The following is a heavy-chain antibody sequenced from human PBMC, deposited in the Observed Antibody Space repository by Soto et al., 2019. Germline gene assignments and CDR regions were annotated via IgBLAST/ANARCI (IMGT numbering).Heavy chain of an antibody. V-gene: IGHV4-59*01. CDR3: ARGYYDSSGYYGYYFDY. D-gene: IGHD3-22*01. J-gene: IGHJ4*02. CDR1: GGSISSYY. Sequence: SETLSLTCTVSGGSISSYYWSWIRQPPGKGLEWIGYIYYSGSTNYNPSLKSRVTISVDTSKNQFSLKLSSVAAADTAVYYCARGYYDSSGYYGYYFDYWGQGTLVTSPQ. CDR2: IYYSGST.